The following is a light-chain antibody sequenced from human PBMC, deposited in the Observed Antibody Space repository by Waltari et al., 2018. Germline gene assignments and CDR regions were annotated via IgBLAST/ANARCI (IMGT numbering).Light chain of an antibody. CDR1: SSNIGSNT. CDR2: SNN. Sequence: QSVLTQPPSASGTPGPRVTISCSGSSSNIGSNTVNWCQQLPGTAPKLLIYSNNQRPSGVPDRFSGSKSGTSASLAISGLQSEDEADYYCAAWDDSLNGWVFGGGTKLTVL. J-gene: IGLJ3*02. V-gene: IGLV1-44*01. CDR3: AAWDDSLNGWV.